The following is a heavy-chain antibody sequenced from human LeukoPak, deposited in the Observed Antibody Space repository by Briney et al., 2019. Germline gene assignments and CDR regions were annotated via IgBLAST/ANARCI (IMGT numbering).Heavy chain of an antibody. Sequence: GGSLRLSCAASGFTFDDYAMHWVRQAPGKGLEWVSGISWNSGSIGYADSVKGRFTISRDNAKNSLYLQMNSLRAEDTAVYYCARDLKPPTLGYFDYWGQGTLVTVSS. D-gene: IGHD3-16*01. V-gene: IGHV3-9*01. CDR1: GFTFDDYA. CDR2: ISWNSGSI. CDR3: ARDLKPPTLGYFDY. J-gene: IGHJ4*02.